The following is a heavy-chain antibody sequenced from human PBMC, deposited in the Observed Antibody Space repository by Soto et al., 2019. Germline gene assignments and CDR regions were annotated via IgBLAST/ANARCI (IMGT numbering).Heavy chain of an antibody. V-gene: IGHV3-23*01. CDR3: AKSFSTFSLGKFDY. D-gene: IGHD2-15*01. CDR2: ISDDAADT. Sequence: QPGGSLTLSCAASGFTFWKKGMIWLRQAPGKGLQWVSSISDDAADTYYADSVKGRITIYRDNSNNKLPLQMRTLICEDTALYYFAKSFSTFSLGKFDYWGQGALVTVSS. CDR1: GFTFWKKG. J-gene: IGHJ4*02.